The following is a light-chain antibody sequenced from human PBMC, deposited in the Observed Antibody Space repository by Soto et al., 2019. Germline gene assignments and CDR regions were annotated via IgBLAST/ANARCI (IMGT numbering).Light chain of an antibody. Sequence: QSALTQPASVSGSPGQSITISCTGTSSDVGGYNFVSWYQQHPGKAPKLMIYDVNRRPSGVSNRFSGSKSGNTASLTISGLQAEDEAGYYCSSYTSSSTLVFGGGTKLTVL. J-gene: IGLJ2*01. V-gene: IGLV2-14*01. CDR2: DVN. CDR3: SSYTSSSTLV. CDR1: SSDVGGYNF.